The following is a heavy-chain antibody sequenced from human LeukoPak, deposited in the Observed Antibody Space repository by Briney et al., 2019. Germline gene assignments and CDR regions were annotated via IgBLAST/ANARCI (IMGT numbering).Heavy chain of an antibody. J-gene: IGHJ4*02. Sequence: GGSLRLSCAASGFSFSDSGMDWVRQAPGKGLEWVSAISGSGGSTYYADSVKGRFTISRDNSKNTLYLQMNSLRAEDTAVYYCTRGGATGTTYFDYWGQGTLVTVSS. D-gene: IGHD1-1*01. CDR1: GFSFSDSG. V-gene: IGHV3-23*01. CDR3: TRGGATGTTYFDY. CDR2: ISGSGGST.